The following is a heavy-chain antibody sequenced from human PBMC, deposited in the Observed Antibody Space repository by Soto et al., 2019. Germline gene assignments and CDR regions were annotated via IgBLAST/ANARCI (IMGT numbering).Heavy chain of an antibody. CDR2: ISGSGGST. CDR3: AKRNWGGWYFDL. J-gene: IGHJ2*01. D-gene: IGHD7-27*01. CDR1: GFTFSSYA. V-gene: IGHV3-23*01. Sequence: EVQLLESGGGLVQPGGSLRLSCAASGFTFSSYAMSWVRQAPRKGLEWVSVISGSGGSTYYADSVKGRFTISRDNSKNTQYLQMNSLRAEDTAVYYCAKRNWGGWYFDLWGRGTLVTVSS.